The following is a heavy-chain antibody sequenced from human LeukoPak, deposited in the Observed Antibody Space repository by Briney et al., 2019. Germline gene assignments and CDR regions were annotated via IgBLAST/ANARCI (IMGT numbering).Heavy chain of an antibody. V-gene: IGHV1-46*01. CDR1: GYTFTRYY. CDR3: ARGPVTYYYGSGSLYLDY. Sequence: ASVKVSCKASGYTFTRYYMHSVRQAPGQGLEWMGIINPSVGSTSYAQNFQGRVTMTRDMSTSTVYMELSSLRSEDTAVYYCARGPVTYYYGSGSLYLDYWGQGTLVTVSS. CDR2: INPSVGST. D-gene: IGHD3-10*01. J-gene: IGHJ4*02.